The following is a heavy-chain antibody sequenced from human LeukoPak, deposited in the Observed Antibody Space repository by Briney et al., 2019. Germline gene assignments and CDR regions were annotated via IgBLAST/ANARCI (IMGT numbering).Heavy chain of an antibody. CDR3: ARDPSYYDILTGYPPAFLDY. V-gene: IGHV3-48*04. D-gene: IGHD3-9*01. CDR2: ISSSSSTI. CDR1: GFTFSSYW. Sequence: GGSLRLSCAASGFTFSSYWMSWVRQAPGKGLEWVSYISSSSSTIYYADSVKGRFTISRDNAKNSLYLQMNSLRAEDTAVYYCARDPSYYDILTGYPPAFLDYWGQGTLVTVSS. J-gene: IGHJ4*02.